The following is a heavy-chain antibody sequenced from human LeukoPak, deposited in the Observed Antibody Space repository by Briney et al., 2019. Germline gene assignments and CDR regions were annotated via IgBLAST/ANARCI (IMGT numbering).Heavy chain of an antibody. V-gene: IGHV4-34*01. J-gene: IGHJ6*02. Sequence: SETLSLTCAVYGGSFSGYYWSWIRQPPGKGLEWIGEINHSGSTNYNPSLKSRVTISVDTSKNQFSLKLSSVTAADTAVYYCARLSGYQLLYRGYYYYGMDVWGQGTTVTVSS. CDR2: INHSGST. CDR1: GGSFSGYY. CDR3: ARLSGYQLLYRGYYYYGMDV. D-gene: IGHD2-2*02.